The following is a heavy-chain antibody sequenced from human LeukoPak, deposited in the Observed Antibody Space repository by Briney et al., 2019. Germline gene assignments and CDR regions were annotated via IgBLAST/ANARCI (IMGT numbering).Heavy chain of an antibody. V-gene: IGHV1-2*02. CDR3: AREAPGGSGWTYFDY. J-gene: IGHJ4*02. Sequence: VSVTVSCMASGYTLTDYYMQWVRQAPGQGLEWMGWISPNSGGTNYAQNFQGRVTMTRDTSVSTAYMELSSLRSDDTAVYYCAREAPGGSGWTYFDYWGRGTLVTVSS. D-gene: IGHD6-19*01. CDR1: GYTLTDYY. CDR2: ISPNSGGT.